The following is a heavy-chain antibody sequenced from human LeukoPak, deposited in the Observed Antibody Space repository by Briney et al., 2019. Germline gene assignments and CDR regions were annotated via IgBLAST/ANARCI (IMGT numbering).Heavy chain of an antibody. D-gene: IGHD4-17*01. J-gene: IGHJ5*02. Sequence: GGSLRLSCAASGFTFDDYAMHWVRQAPGKGLEWVPLISGDGGSTYYADSVKGRFTISRDNSKNSLYLQMNSLRTEDTALYYCAKDTVNSLATYNWFDPWGQGTLVTVSS. CDR1: GFTFDDYA. CDR2: ISGDGGST. V-gene: IGHV3-43*02. CDR3: AKDTVNSLATYNWFDP.